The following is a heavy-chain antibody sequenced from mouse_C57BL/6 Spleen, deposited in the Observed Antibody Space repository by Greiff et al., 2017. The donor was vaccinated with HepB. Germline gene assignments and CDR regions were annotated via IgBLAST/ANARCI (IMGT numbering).Heavy chain of an antibody. D-gene: IGHD1-1*01. CDR2: IDPANGNT. Sequence: VHVKQSVAELVRPGASVKLSCTASGFNIKNTYMHWVKQRPEQGLEWIGRIDPANGNTKYAPKFQGKATITADTSSNTAYLQLSSLTSEDTAIYYCAPITTVVDHWYFDVWGTGTTVTVSS. CDR1: GFNIKNTY. CDR3: APITTVVDHWYFDV. J-gene: IGHJ1*03. V-gene: IGHV14-3*01.